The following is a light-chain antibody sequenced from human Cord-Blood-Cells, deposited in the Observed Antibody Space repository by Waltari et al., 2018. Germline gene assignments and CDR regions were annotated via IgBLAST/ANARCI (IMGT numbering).Light chain of an antibody. CDR3: QAWDSSTVV. CDR2: QDS. J-gene: IGLJ2*01. CDR1: KLGDQY. Sequence: SYELTQPPSVSVSPGQTASITCSGDKLGDQYACWYQQKLGQSPVLVIYQDSKRPSGSPARFSGSNSGNTATLTISGTQAMDEADDYCQAWDSSTVVFGGGTKLTGL. V-gene: IGLV3-1*01.